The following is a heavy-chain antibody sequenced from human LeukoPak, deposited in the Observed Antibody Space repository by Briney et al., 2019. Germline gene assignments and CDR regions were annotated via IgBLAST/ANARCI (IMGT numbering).Heavy chain of an antibody. Sequence: SETLSLTCAVYGGSFSGYYWSWIRQPPGKGLEWIGEINHSGSTNYNPSLKSRVTISVDTSKSQFSLKLSSVTAADTAVYYCARAPTYYYDSSGYYDYWGQGTLVTVSS. CDR1: GGSFSGYY. V-gene: IGHV4-34*01. D-gene: IGHD3-22*01. CDR3: ARAPTYYYDSSGYYDY. CDR2: INHSGST. J-gene: IGHJ4*02.